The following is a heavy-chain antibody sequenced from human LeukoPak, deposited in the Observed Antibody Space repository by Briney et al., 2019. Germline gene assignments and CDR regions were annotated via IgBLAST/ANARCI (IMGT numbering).Heavy chain of an antibody. CDR1: GFTFSSYG. CDR3: AKDEYSSGWTFDY. V-gene: IGHV3-30*18. D-gene: IGHD6-19*01. CDR2: ISYDGSNK. J-gene: IGHJ4*02. Sequence: GRSLRLSCAASGFTFSSYGMHWVRQAPGKGLEWVAVISYDGSNKYYADSVKGRFTISRDNSKNTLYLQMNSLRAEDTAVYYCAKDEYSSGWTFDYWGQGTLVTVSS.